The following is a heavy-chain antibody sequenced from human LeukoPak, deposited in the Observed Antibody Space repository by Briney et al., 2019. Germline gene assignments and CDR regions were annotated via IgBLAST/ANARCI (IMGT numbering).Heavy chain of an antibody. CDR1: GGTFSSYA. D-gene: IGHD3-22*01. V-gene: IGHV1-69*05. J-gene: IGHJ4*02. Sequence: SVKVSCTASGGTFSSYAISWVRQAPGQGLEWMGGIIPIFGTANYAQKFQGRVTITTDESTSTAYMELSSLRSEDTAVYYCASPPHYYDSSGYTPGHFDYWGQGTLVTVSS. CDR3: ASPPHYYDSSGYTPGHFDY. CDR2: IIPIFGTA.